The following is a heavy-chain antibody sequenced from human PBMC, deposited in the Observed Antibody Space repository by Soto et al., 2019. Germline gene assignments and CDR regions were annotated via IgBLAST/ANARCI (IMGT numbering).Heavy chain of an antibody. V-gene: IGHV1-3*01. J-gene: IGHJ4*02. D-gene: IGHD3-3*01. CDR1: GYTFTSYA. CDR2: INAGNGNT. CDR3: ARGIPPKNGLLYYFDY. Sequence: ASVKVSCKASGYTFTSYAMHWVRQAPGQRLEWMGWINAGNGNTKYSQKFQGRVTITRDTSASTAYMELSSLRSEDTAVYYCARGIPPKNGLLYYFDYWGQGTLVTVSS.